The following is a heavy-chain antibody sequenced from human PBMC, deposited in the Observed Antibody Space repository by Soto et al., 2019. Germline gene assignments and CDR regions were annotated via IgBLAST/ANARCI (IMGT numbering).Heavy chain of an antibody. CDR1: GGSTSSDNY. J-gene: IGHJ4*02. Sequence: PSETLSLTCTVSGGSTSSDNYWSWIRQPPGKGLEWIGHIYYSGNTDYNPSLKSRLAISVDTSKNQFSLKLSSVTAADTAVYFCAREGGESSDGLYYFDSWGQGSLVTVSS. CDR2: IYYSGNT. CDR3: AREGGESSDGLYYFDS. D-gene: IGHD3-16*01. V-gene: IGHV4-30-4*01.